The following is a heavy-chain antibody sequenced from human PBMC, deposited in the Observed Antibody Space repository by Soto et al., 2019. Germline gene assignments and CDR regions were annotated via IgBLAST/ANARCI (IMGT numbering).Heavy chain of an antibody. V-gene: IGHV2-5*01. CDR3: AHRLKRYSSSWKWDEWFDP. D-gene: IGHD6-13*01. J-gene: IGHJ5*02. CDR1: GFSLSTSGVV. Sequence: QITLKESGPTLVKPTQTLTLTCTFSGFSLSTSGVVVGWIRQPPGKALEWLALIYWNDDKRYSPSLKSRLTITKDTSKNQMVLTMTNMDPVDTATYYCAHRLKRYSSSWKWDEWFDPSGQGTLVTVSS. CDR2: IYWNDDK.